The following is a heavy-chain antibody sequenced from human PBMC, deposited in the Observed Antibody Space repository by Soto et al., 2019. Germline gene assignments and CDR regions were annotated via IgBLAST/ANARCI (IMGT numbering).Heavy chain of an antibody. CDR3: AKELPRTYYSHSSGYPFDY. Sequence: GGSLRLACAASGFTFSSYGMHWVRQGPGKGLEWVAVISYDGSNKYYADSVKGRFTISGDNSKNTLYLQMNRLRAEDTAVYYCAKELPRTYYSHSSGYPFDYSGQGTLVTVSS. D-gene: IGHD3-22*01. J-gene: IGHJ4*02. CDR1: GFTFSSYG. V-gene: IGHV3-30*18. CDR2: ISYDGSNK.